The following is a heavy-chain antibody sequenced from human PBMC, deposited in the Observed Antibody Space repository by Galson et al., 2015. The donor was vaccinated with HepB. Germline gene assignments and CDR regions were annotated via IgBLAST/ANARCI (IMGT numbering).Heavy chain of an antibody. CDR2: INAGNGNT. J-gene: IGHJ6*02. D-gene: IGHD3-10*01. CDR1: GYTFTSYA. Sequence: SVKVSCKASGYTFTSYAMHWVRQAPGQRLEWMGWINAGNGNTKYSQKFQGRVTMTTDTSTSTAYMELRSLRSDDTAVYYCASGVRGAVWGQGTTVTVSS. V-gene: IGHV1-3*01. CDR3: ASGVRGAV.